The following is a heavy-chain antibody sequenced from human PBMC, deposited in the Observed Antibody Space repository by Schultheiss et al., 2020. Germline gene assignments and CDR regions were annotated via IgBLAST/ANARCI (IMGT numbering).Heavy chain of an antibody. Sequence: GGSLRLSCKGSGYSFTSFWITWVRQMPGKGLEWMGRTDPSYSYTNYNPSFEGHVTISADKSISTVYVQWSSLKASDTAMYYCARLSRVEMATSDFDYWGQGTLVTVSS. J-gene: IGHJ4*02. CDR1: GYSFTSFW. D-gene: IGHD5-24*01. CDR3: ARLSRVEMATSDFDY. V-gene: IGHV5-10-1*01. CDR2: TDPSYSYT.